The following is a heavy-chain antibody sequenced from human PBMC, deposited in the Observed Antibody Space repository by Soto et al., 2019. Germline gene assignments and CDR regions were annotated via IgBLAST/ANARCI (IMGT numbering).Heavy chain of an antibody. Sequence: SETRSLTWTVSGGPISRGEYYGCWIRQPPGKGLEWIGYIYYSGSTYCNPSLKSRVTISVDTSKNQFSLKLSSVTAADTAVYYCARQQWLVLNAFDIWGQGTMVT. CDR2: IYYSGST. CDR3: ARQQWLVLNAFDI. J-gene: IGHJ3*02. D-gene: IGHD6-19*01. V-gene: IGHV4-30-4*02. CDR1: GGPISRGEYY.